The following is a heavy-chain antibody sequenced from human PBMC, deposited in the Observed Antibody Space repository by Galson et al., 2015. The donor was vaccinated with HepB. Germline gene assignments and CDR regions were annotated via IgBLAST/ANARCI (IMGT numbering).Heavy chain of an antibody. D-gene: IGHD3-22*01. CDR3: VIFDTMIVVANGY. V-gene: IGHV3-64D*06. CDR1: GFTFSSYA. Sequence: SLRLSCAASGFTFSSYAMNWVRQAPGKGLEYVSAISSNGGSTYYADSVKGRFTISRDNSKNTLYLQMSSLGAEDTAVYYCVIFDTMIVVANGYWGQGTLVTVSS. J-gene: IGHJ4*02. CDR2: ISSNGGST.